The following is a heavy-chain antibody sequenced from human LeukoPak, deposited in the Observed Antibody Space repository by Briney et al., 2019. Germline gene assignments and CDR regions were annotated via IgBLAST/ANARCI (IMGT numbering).Heavy chain of an antibody. CDR3: ARARHDSSGYYRFDY. D-gene: IGHD3-22*01. Sequence: GESLKISCKGSGYSFTTYWIGWVRQMPGKGLECMGIIYPCDSDTRYSPSFQGQVTISADKSISTAYLQWSSLKASDTAMYYCARARHDSSGYYRFDYWGQGTLVTV. CDR1: GYSFTTYW. CDR2: IYPCDSDT. J-gene: IGHJ4*02. V-gene: IGHV5-51*01.